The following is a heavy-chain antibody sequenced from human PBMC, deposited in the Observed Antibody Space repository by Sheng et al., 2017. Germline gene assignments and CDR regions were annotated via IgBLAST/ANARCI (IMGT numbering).Heavy chain of an antibody. CDR2: INPAGSQI. D-gene: IGHD3-10*01. J-gene: IGHJ4*01. CDR1: GFTFSTSW. V-gene: IGHV3-7*01. CDR3: RRSLDY. Sequence: EVRLVESGGNLVQPGGSLRLSCGASGFTFSTSWMNWVRQTPGKALEWVADINPAGSQIYYADSVKGRFTIARDNAKNSLYLQMNSLRAEDTAIYFCRRSLDYWGHGTQVTVSS.